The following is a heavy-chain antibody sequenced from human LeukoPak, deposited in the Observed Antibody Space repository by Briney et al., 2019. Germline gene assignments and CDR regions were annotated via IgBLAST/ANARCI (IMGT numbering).Heavy chain of an antibody. J-gene: IGHJ4*02. Sequence: PGGSLRLSCAASGFTFSSYEMNWVRQAPGKGLEWVSYISSSGSTIYYADSVKGRFTISRDNAKNSLYLQMNSLRAEDTAVYYCARGQWELLGPIDYWGQGTLVTVSS. V-gene: IGHV3-48*03. CDR3: ARGQWELLGPIDY. CDR2: ISSSGSTI. D-gene: IGHD1-26*01. CDR1: GFTFSSYE.